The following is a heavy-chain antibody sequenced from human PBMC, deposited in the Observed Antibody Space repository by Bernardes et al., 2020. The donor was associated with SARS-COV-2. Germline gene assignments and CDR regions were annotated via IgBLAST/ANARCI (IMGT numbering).Heavy chain of an antibody. CDR2: IYDRGNT. V-gene: IGHV4-39*01. J-gene: IGHJ4*02. CDR3: ARHLPVSSGI. CDR1: GGSISLRNYY. D-gene: IGHD1-20*01. Sequence: SETLSLTCSVSGGSISLRNYYWGWIRQPPGKGLEWIGSIYDRGNTYYNPSLKSRVTIFVDTSKNQLSLRLQSVTAAEMAVYHCARHLPVSSGIWGQGVLVTVSS.